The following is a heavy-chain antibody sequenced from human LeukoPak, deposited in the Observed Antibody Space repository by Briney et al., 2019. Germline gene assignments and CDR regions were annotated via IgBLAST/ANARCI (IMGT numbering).Heavy chain of an antibody. CDR3: ARIAAAGYYYGMDV. V-gene: IGHV3-48*03. CDR2: ISSSGSTI. D-gene: IGHD6-13*01. CDR1: GFTFSNYA. J-gene: IGHJ6*02. Sequence: GRSLRLSCAASGFTFSNYAMHWVRQAPGKGLEWVSYISSSGSTIYYADSVKGRFTISRDNAKNSLYLQMNSLRAEDTAVYYCARIAAAGYYYGMDVWGQGTTVTVSS.